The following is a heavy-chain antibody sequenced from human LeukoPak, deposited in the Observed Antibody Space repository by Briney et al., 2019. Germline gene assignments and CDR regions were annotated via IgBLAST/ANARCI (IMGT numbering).Heavy chain of an antibody. CDR3: ARVRTGDAFDI. V-gene: IGHV3-7*01. CDR1: GGSISSSSYY. J-gene: IGHJ3*02. D-gene: IGHD3/OR15-3a*01. Sequence: PSETLSLTCTVSGGSISSSSYYWGWIRQPPGKGLEWMAHIKEDGSEKFYVDSVKGRFTISRDNAKNSLYLQMNNLRAEDTAIYYCARVRTGDAFDIWGQGTMVAVSS. CDR2: IKEDGSEK.